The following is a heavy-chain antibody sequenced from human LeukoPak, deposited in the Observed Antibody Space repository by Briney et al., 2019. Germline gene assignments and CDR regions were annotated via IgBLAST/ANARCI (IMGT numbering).Heavy chain of an antibody. V-gene: IGHV5-51*01. J-gene: IGHJ4*02. CDR3: ARLYYYDSSGYHSGNYYFDY. D-gene: IGHD3-22*01. CDR2: IYPGHSDT. Sequence: GAPLKLSCTGSGYSLTHYCIVCERPLHSKRLDSIGFIYPGHSDTRYSPSFQGQVTISADKSISTAYLQWSSLKASDTAMYYCARLYYYDSSGYHSGNYYFDYWGQGTLVTVSS. CDR1: GYSLTHYC.